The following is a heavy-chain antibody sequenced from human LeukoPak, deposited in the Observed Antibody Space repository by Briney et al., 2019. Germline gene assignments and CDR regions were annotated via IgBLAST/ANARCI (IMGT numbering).Heavy chain of an antibody. CDR2: IFPRDSET. CDR1: GYTFTDYW. Sequence: GEALKISCQGSGYTFTDYWIGWVRQMSATDLGWMGIIFPRDSETIYNPSFQGQVTISADRSITTAYLQWSTLKASDTAIYYCARLDYYSDSSGYSATYWGQGTLVTVSS. D-gene: IGHD3-22*01. J-gene: IGHJ4*02. V-gene: IGHV5-51*01. CDR3: ARLDYYSDSSGYSATY.